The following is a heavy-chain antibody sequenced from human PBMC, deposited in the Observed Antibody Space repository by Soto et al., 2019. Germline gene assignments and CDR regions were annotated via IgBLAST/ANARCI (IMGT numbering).Heavy chain of an antibody. CDR2: VYYTGDT. D-gene: IGHD4-17*01. J-gene: IGHJ6*02. V-gene: IGHV4-59*08. CDR1: SGPDRSHN. Sequence: QVQLQQSGPRLVKPSETLSLTCTVSSGPDRSHNWGWIRQPPGRGLEWIGYVYYTGDTAYNPSLRGRVTISADTSTNDISLTLNSVTAADTAVYYCGRQGIDYLHGLVAVWGQGTTVSVSS. CDR3: GRQGIDYLHGLVAV.